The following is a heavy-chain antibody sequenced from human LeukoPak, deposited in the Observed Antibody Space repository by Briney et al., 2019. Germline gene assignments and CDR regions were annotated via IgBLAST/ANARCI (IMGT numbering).Heavy chain of an antibody. J-gene: IGHJ4*02. CDR1: GGSISSYY. CDR3: ASGPFEDYFDY. CDR2: IYYSGST. Sequence: SETLSLTRTVSGGSISSYYWSWIRQPPGKGLEWIGYIYYSGSTNYNPSLKSRVTISVDTSKNQFSLKLSSVTAADTAVYYCASGPFEDYFDYWGQGTLVTVSS. V-gene: IGHV4-59*01.